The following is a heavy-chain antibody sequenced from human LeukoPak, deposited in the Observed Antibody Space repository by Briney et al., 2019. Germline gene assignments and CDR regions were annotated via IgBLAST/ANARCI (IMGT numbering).Heavy chain of an antibody. CDR1: GYTFTNYG. J-gene: IGHJ4*02. D-gene: IGHD2-2*01. CDR2: ISAYNGNT. CDR3: ARRYCSSTSCSLGFDY. V-gene: IGHV1-18*01. Sequence: GASVKVSCKASGYTFTNYGISWVRQAPGQGLEWMGWISAYNGNTNYAQKLQGRVTMTTDTSTSTAYMELRSLRSDDTAVYYCARRYCSSTSCSLGFDYWGQGTLVTVSS.